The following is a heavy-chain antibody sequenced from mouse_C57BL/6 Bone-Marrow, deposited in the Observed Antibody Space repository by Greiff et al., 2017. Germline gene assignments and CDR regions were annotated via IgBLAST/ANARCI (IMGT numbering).Heavy chain of an antibody. J-gene: IGHJ2*01. CDR1: GYTFTSYW. D-gene: IGHD2-2*01. V-gene: IGHV1-52*01. Sequence: QVQLQQSGAELVRPGSSVKLSCKASGYTFTSYWMHWVKQRPIQGLEWIGNIDPSDSETHYNQKFKDKATLTVDKSSSTAYMQLSSLTSEDSAVYYCASTMVTTTEYYFDYWGQGTTLTVSS. CDR2: IDPSDSET. CDR3: ASTMVTTTEYYFDY.